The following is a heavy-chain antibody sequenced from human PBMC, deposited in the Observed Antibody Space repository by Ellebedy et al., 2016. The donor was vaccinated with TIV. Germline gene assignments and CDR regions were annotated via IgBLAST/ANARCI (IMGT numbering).Heavy chain of an antibody. CDR1: GGSITSAGHY. J-gene: IGHJ4*02. CDR2: IYYSGNT. V-gene: IGHV4-31*01. D-gene: IGHD3-10*01. CDR3: ARSGAGKARGFDS. Sequence: MPSETLSLTCTVSGGSITSAGHYWTWVRQHPGKGLAWIGYIYYSGNTDYNPSFKSQLTMSVDTSQNQFSLKLTSVTAADTAIYFCARSGAGKARGFDSWGQGTLVTVSS.